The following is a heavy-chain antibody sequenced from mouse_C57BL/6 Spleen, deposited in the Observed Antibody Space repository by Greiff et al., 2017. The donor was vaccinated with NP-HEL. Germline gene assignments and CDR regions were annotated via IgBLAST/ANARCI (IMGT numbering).Heavy chain of an antibody. Sequence: VQLQQSGPELVKPGASVKISCKASGYSFTSYYIHWVKQRPGQGLEWIGWIYPGSGNTKYNEKFKGKATLTADTSSSPAYMQLSSLTSEDSAVYYCARDYGSSYPYYFDYWRQGTTLTVSS. CDR1: GYSFTSYY. CDR3: ARDYGSSYPYYFDY. V-gene: IGHV1-66*01. CDR2: IYPGSGNT. D-gene: IGHD1-1*01. J-gene: IGHJ2*01.